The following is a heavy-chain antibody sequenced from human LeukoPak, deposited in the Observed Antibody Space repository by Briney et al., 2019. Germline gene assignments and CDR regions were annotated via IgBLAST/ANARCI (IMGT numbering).Heavy chain of an antibody. D-gene: IGHD2-2*01. V-gene: IGHV4-4*07. Sequence: PSETLSLTCTVSGGSISSYYWSWIRQPAGKGLGWIGRIYTSGSTNYNPSLKSRVTMSVDTSKNQFSLKLSSVTAADTAVYYCARDRFVVVPAATTNWFDPWGQGTLVTVSS. CDR2: IYTSGST. CDR3: ARDRFVVVPAATTNWFDP. J-gene: IGHJ5*02. CDR1: GGSISSYY.